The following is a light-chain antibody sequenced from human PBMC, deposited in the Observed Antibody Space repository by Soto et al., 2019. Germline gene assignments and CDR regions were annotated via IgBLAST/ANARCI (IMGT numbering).Light chain of an antibody. CDR3: QQRSNWPVT. CDR2: DAS. CDR1: QTVSRY. V-gene: IGKV3-11*01. Sequence: EIVLTQSPATLSLSPGERATLSCRASQTVSRYLAWYQQKPGQAPRLLIYDASSRATGIPARFSGSGSGTEFTLTISSLEPEDFAVYYCQQRSNWPVTFGLGTRVEIE. J-gene: IGKJ1*01.